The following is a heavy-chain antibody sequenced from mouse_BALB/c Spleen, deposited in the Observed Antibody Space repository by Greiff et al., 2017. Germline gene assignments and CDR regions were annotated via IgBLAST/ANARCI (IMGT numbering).Heavy chain of an antibody. CDR2: ISSGGST. J-gene: IGHJ2*01. V-gene: IGHV5-6-5*01. CDR3: ARGDSSGYGSPYYFDY. Sequence: DVKLVESGGGLVKPGGSLKLSCAASGFTFSSYAMSWVRQTPEKRLEWVASISSGGSTYYPDSVKGRFTISRYNARNILYLQMSSLRSEDTAMYYCARGDSSGYGSPYYFDYWGQGTTLTVSS. CDR1: GFTFSSYA. D-gene: IGHD3-2*01.